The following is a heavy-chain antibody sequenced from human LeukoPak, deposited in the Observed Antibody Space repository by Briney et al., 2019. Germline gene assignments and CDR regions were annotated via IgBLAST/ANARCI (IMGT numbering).Heavy chain of an antibody. CDR3: VREAAATLFDY. J-gene: IGHJ4*02. D-gene: IGHD1-26*01. Sequence: GGSLRLSCAASGFTFTSYAMSWVRQVSGKGLEWVSAISSSSRDIFYADSVKGRFSISRDNTQNSLSLQMNSLRAEDTAVYYCVREAAATLFDYWGQGTLVTVSS. V-gene: IGHV3-21*01. CDR1: GFTFTSYA. CDR2: ISSSSRDI.